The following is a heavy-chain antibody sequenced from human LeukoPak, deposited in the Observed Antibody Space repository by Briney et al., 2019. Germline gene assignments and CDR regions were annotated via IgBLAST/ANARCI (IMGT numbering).Heavy chain of an antibody. CDR2: IYPGDSDI. Sequence: GESLKISCKGSGYSFATYWIGWVRQMPGKGLEWMGIIYPGDSDIRYSPSIQGQVSISADKSISTAYLQWSSLKASDTAMYYCARLISLTGYSDVWGKGTTVTISS. V-gene: IGHV5-51*01. CDR1: GYSFATYW. J-gene: IGHJ6*04. CDR3: ARLISLTGYSDV. D-gene: IGHD3-9*01.